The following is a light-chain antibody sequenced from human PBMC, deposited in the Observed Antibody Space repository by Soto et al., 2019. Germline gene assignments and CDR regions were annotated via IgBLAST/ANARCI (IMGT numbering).Light chain of an antibody. CDR2: GAS. CDR3: QQYGSSGT. Sequence: EIVLTQSPATLSLSPGERATLSCRASQSVSSYLAWYQQKPGQAPRLLIYGASNRATGIPDRFSGSGSGTGFTLTISRLEPEDFPVYYCQQYGSSGTFGQGTKVDIK. V-gene: IGKV3-20*01. J-gene: IGKJ1*01. CDR1: QSVSSY.